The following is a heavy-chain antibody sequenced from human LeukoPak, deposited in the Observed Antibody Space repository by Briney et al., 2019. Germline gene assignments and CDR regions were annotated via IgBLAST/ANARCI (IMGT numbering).Heavy chain of an antibody. J-gene: IGHJ3*02. CDR2: THPGDSDT. D-gene: IGHD2-2*01. CDR1: GYNFAQYR. V-gene: IGHV5-51*01. Sequence: GESLKISCKGSGYNFAQYRIGWVRQMPGKGLEWMGITHPGDSDTIYSPSFQGQATMSADKSISTAYLQWSNLKASDTAMYYCARLWGGIVPADDAFDIWGQGTMVTVSS. CDR3: ARLWGGIVPADDAFDI.